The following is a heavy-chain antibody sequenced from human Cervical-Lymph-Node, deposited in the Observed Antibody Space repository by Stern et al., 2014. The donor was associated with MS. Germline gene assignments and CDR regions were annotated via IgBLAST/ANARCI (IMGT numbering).Heavy chain of an antibody. D-gene: IGHD5-24*01. CDR2: IYPGDSEN. Sequence: EVQLVQSGAEVKKPGESLRISCEVSGYKFTNNWIGWGRQVPGKGLEWMGIIYPGDSENRYSPSFQGQVTILVDKSNTTAYLQWSSLKASDTALYYCARRGHGYMGIDYWGQGTPVTVSS. V-gene: IGHV5-51*03. CDR1: GYKFTNNW. J-gene: IGHJ4*02. CDR3: ARRGHGYMGIDY.